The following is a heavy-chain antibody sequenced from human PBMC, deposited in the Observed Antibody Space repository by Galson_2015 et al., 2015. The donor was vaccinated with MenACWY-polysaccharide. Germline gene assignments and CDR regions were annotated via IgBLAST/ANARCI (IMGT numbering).Heavy chain of an antibody. CDR3: ARQTARRYSAALDI. J-gene: IGHJ3*02. CDR1: GFTFSTYA. Sequence: SLRLSCAASGFTFSTYAMNWVRQAPGKGLEWVSTISSSGGNTYYADSVKGRFTISRDNSKNTLYLQINSLRAEDTAVYYCARQTARRYSAALDIWGQGTMVTASS. V-gene: IGHV3-23*01. CDR2: ISSSGGNT. D-gene: IGHD1-14*01.